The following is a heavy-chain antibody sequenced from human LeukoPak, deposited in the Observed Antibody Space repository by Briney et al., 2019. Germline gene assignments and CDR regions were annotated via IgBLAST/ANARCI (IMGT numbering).Heavy chain of an antibody. J-gene: IGHJ4*02. D-gene: IGHD6-19*01. CDR2: IWYDGSNK. V-gene: IGHV3-33*06. Sequence: TGRSLRLSCAASGFTFSSYGMHWVRQAPGKGLEWVAVIWYDGSNKYYADSVKGRFTISRDNSKNTLSLQMNSLRAEDTALYYCAKDIQQWLGLDSWGQGTLVTVSS. CDR3: AKDIQQWLGLDS. CDR1: GFTFSSYG.